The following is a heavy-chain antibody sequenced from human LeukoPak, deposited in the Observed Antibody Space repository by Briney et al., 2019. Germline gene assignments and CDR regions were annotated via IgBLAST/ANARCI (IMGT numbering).Heavy chain of an antibody. D-gene: IGHD2/OR15-2a*01. CDR2: PYYRSKWYN. Sequence: SQTLSLARPISHHRHSINSAAWNCIRQSPSRGLEWLGRPYYRSKWYNDYVVSVKSRITIDVDTSKNQYSLQLNSVTPEDTAVYYYAIVGPRAYFYFAYWEQPRLVTVSS. J-gene: IGHJ4*02. CDR3: AIVGPRAYFYFAY. CDR1: HHRHSINSAA. V-gene: IGHV6-1*01.